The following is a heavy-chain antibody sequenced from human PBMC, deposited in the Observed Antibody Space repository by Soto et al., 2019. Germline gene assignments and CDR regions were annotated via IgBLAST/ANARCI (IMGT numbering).Heavy chain of an antibody. CDR2: IYWDDDK. Sequence: SGPTLVNPTRTLTLTWTFSGFSLSTSGVGVGWIRQPPGKALEWLALIYWDDDKRYSPSLKSRLTITKDTSKNQVVLTMTNMDTVDTATYYCAHSTYSDFWVGYYPHAVGWFAPWGRGTSVPVS. CDR3: AHSTYSDFWVGYYPHAVGWFAP. J-gene: IGHJ5*02. D-gene: IGHD3-3*01. V-gene: IGHV2-5*02. CDR1: GFSLSTSGVG.